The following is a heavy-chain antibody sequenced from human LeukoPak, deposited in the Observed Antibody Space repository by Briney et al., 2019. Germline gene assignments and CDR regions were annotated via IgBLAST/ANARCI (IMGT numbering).Heavy chain of an antibody. Sequence: PGGSLRLSCSASGFTFSTYSMNWVRQAPGKGLEWVSSISSSSRYIYYADSVKGRFTISRDNAKNSLYLQMNSLRAEDTAVYYCARAAAAAALYYFDYWGQGTLVTVSS. CDR1: GFTFSTYS. CDR2: ISSSSRYI. D-gene: IGHD6-13*01. J-gene: IGHJ4*02. V-gene: IGHV3-21*01. CDR3: ARAAAAAALYYFDY.